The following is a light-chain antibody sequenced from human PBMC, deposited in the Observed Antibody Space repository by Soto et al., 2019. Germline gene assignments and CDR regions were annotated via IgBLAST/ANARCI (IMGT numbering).Light chain of an antibody. J-gene: IGKJ1*01. CDR3: QQYFTTPWT. CDR2: WAS. CDR1: QSVLYSSNDRSY. V-gene: IGKV4-1*01. Sequence: EIVMTQSPDSLAVSLGERATIKCKSSQSVLYSSNDRSYLAWFQQKPGQPPKALIYWASSRESGVPDRFSGSWSGTDFTLSISSLQAEYVAVYFCQQYFTTPWTFGQGTKVEI.